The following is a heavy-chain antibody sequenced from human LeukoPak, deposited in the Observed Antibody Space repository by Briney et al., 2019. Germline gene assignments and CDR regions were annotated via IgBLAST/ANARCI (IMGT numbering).Heavy chain of an antibody. V-gene: IGHV3-64*01. J-gene: IGHJ4*02. D-gene: IGHD6-13*01. Sequence: GGSLRLSCAASGFTFSSYAMHWVRQAPGKGLEYVSAISSNGGSTYYANSVKGRFTISRDNSKNTLYLQMNSLRAEDTAVYYCARRIAAAGPVDYWGQGTLVTVSS. CDR3: ARRIAAAGPVDY. CDR1: GFTFSSYA. CDR2: ISSNGGST.